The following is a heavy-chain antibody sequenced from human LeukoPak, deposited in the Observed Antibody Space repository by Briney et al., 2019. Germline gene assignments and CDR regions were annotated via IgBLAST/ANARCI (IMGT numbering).Heavy chain of an antibody. CDR2: INHSGST. CDR1: GGSFSGYY. Sequence: SETLSLTCAVYGGSFSGYYWSWIRQPPGKGLEWIGEINHSGSTNYNPSLKSRVTISVDTSKNQFSLKLSSVTAADTAVYYCARVPGFSSSWYINWFDPWGQGTLVTVSS. CDR3: ARVPGFSSSWYINWFDP. D-gene: IGHD6-13*01. V-gene: IGHV4-34*01. J-gene: IGHJ5*02.